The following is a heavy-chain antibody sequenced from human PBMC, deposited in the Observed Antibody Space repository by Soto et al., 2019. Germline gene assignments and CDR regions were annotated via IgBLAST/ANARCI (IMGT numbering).Heavy chain of an antibody. V-gene: IGHV4-4*07. CDR1: GASITGSSY. Sequence: PSETLSLTCTVSGASITGSSYWSWIRQPAGEGLEWIGRFSLSGTTNYNPSLRSRVTMSADVSKNQFSLRLTSVTAADTALYYCARGMTPLGAPAWYYFDSWGQGXLVTVHS. D-gene: IGHD2-15*01. CDR2: FSLSGTT. J-gene: IGHJ4*02. CDR3: ARGMTPLGAPAWYYFDS.